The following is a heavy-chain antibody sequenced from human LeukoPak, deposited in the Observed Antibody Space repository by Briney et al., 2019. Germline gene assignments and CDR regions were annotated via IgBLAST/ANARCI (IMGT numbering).Heavy chain of an antibody. CDR3: AREVRRYCSGGSCYDSGGFQH. V-gene: IGHV1-46*01. J-gene: IGHJ1*01. CDR1: GYTFTSYY. CDR2: INPSGGST. Sequence: ASVKVSCKASGYTFTSYYMHWVRQAPGQGLEWMGIINPSGGSTSYAQKFQGRVTMTRDTSTSTAYMELRSLRSDDTAVYYCAREVRRYCSGGSCYDSGGFQHWGQGTLVTVSS. D-gene: IGHD2-15*01.